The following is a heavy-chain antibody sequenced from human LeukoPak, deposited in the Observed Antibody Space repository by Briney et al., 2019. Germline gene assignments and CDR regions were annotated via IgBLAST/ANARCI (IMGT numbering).Heavy chain of an antibody. CDR2: INHSGST. Sequence: SETLSLTCAVYGGSFSGYYWSWIRQPPGKGLEWIGEINHSGSTNYNPSLKSRVTISVDTSKNQFSLKLSSVTAADTAVYYCARGHEYDFWSGYYYSNAFDIWGQGTMVTVSS. CDR1: GGSFSGYY. CDR3: ARGHEYDFWSGYYYSNAFDI. J-gene: IGHJ3*02. V-gene: IGHV4-34*01. D-gene: IGHD3-3*01.